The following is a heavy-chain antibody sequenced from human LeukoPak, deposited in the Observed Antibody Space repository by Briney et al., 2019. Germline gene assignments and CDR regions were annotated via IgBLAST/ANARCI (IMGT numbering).Heavy chain of an antibody. V-gene: IGHV3-21*01. D-gene: IGHD2-21*02. J-gene: IGHJ4*02. CDR3: ARAGAYCGGDCYSGYFDY. CDR1: GFTFSSYA. Sequence: GGSLRLSCAASGFTFSSYAMSWVRQAPGKGLEWVSSISSSSSYIYYADSVKGRFTISRDNAKNSLYLQMNSLRAEDTAVYYCARAGAYCGGDCYSGYFDYWGQGTLVTVSS. CDR2: ISSSSSYI.